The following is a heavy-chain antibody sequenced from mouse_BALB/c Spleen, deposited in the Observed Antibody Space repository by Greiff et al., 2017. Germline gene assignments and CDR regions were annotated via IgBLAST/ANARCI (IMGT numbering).Heavy chain of an antibody. CDR3: ARDPGIYYEPAWFAY. Sequence: EVHLVESGGGLVKPGGSLKLSCAASGFTFSDYYMYWVRQTPEKRLEWVATISDGGSYTYYPDSVKGRFTISRDNAKNNLYLQMSSLKSEDTAMYYCARDPGIYYEPAWFAYWGQGTLVTVSA. D-gene: IGHD2-4*01. V-gene: IGHV5-4*02. CDR1: GFTFSDYY. CDR2: ISDGGSYT. J-gene: IGHJ3*01.